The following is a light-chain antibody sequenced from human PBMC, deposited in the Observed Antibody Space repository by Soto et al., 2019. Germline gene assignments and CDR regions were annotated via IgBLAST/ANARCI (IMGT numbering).Light chain of an antibody. CDR1: QSVSSSY. Sequence: EIVLTQSPGTLSLSPGERATLSCRASQSVSSSYLAWYQQKPGQAPRLLIYGASSRATGIPDRFSGSGSGTDFTLPISSLEPENFAVYYRQQYGSSPRTFGQGTKVEIK. CDR3: QQYGSSPRT. CDR2: GAS. V-gene: IGKV3-20*01. J-gene: IGKJ1*01.